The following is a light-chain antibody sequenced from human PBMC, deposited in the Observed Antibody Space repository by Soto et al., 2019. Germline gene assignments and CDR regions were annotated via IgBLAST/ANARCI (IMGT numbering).Light chain of an antibody. J-gene: IGLJ2*01. Sequence: QSVLTQPPLASGTPGQRVTISCSGSSSNIGSNYVYWYQQLPGTAPKLLIYRNNQRPSGVPDRLSGSKSGTSASLAISGLRSEDEADYYCAAWDDSLSGPVFGGGTKLTVL. CDR3: AAWDDSLSGPV. CDR1: SSNIGSNY. V-gene: IGLV1-47*01. CDR2: RNN.